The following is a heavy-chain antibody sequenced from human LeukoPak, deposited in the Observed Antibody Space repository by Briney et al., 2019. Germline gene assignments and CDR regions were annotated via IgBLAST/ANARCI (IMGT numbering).Heavy chain of an antibody. D-gene: IGHD3-10*01. Sequence: SVNVSCKASGGTFSSYAISWVRQAPGQGLEWMGGIIPIFGTANYAQKFQGRVTMTRDTSTSTVYMELSSLRSEDTAVYYCARDGNTLQAGFGELLFLDAFDIWGQGTMVTVSS. CDR3: ARDGNTLQAGFGELLFLDAFDI. CDR2: IIPIFGTA. V-gene: IGHV1-69*05. CDR1: GGTFSSYA. J-gene: IGHJ3*02.